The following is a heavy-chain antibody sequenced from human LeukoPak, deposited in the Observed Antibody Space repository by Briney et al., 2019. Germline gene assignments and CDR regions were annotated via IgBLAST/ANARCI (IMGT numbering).Heavy chain of an antibody. CDR1: GFTFSSYE. CDR2: IGYNENIM. D-gene: IGHD3-22*01. Sequence: GGSLRLSCAASGFTFSSYEMNWVRQAPGKGLEWVSYIGYNENIMYYADSVKGRFTISRDNARNSLYLQMNSLRPEDTAVYYCAAYSDTSGKAFDIWGQGTVVTVSS. V-gene: IGHV3-48*03. J-gene: IGHJ3*02. CDR3: AAYSDTSGKAFDI.